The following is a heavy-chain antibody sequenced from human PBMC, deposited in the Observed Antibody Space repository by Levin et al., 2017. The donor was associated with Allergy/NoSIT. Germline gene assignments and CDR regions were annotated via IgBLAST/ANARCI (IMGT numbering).Heavy chain of an antibody. CDR2: ISAYNGNT. CDR3: ARWDQLLHRARNYYYYGMDG. D-gene: IGHD2-2*01. Sequence: GASVKVSCKASGYTFTSYGISWVRQAPGQGLEWMGWISAYNGNTNYAQKLQGRVTMTTDTSTSTAYMELRSLRSDDTAVYYCARWDQLLHRARNYYYYGMDGWGQGTTVTVSS. V-gene: IGHV1-18*01. CDR1: GYTFTSYG. J-gene: IGHJ6*02.